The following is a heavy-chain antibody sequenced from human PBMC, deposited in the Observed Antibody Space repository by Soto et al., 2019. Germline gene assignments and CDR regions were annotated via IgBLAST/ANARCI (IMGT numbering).Heavy chain of an antibody. CDR1: GFAFSSYG. CDR2: ISYDGSNK. J-gene: IGHJ3*02. CDR3: TTAYLTRFLEWLLPRDAFDI. V-gene: IGHV3-30*03. D-gene: IGHD3-3*01. Sequence: GGSLRLSCAASGFAFSSYGMHWVRQAPGKGLEWVAVISYDGSNKYYADSVKGRFTISRDNSKSTLYLQMNSLRAEDTAVYYCTTAYLTRFLEWLLPRDAFDIWGQGTMVTVSS.